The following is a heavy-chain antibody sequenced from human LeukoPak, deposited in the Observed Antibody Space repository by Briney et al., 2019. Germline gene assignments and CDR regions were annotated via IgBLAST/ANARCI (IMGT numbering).Heavy chain of an antibody. CDR2: IYYSGST. Sequence: SETLSLTCTVSGGSISSGGYYWSWIRQHPGEGLEWIGNIYYSGSTYYNPSLKSRITMSIDTSKNQFSLKLSSVTAADTAVYFCARGGAARLHFQNWGQGTLVTVSS. V-gene: IGHV4-31*03. CDR1: GGSISSGGYY. D-gene: IGHD6-6*01. CDR3: ARGGAARLHFQN. J-gene: IGHJ1*01.